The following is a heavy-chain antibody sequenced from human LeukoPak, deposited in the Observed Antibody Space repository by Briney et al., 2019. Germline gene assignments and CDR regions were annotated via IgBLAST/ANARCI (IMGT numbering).Heavy chain of an antibody. J-gene: IGHJ4*02. CDR1: GYTFTSYY. CDR3: ARVEAKQSIASSCDY. D-gene: IGHD6-6*01. Sequence: GASVKVSCKASGYTFTSYYIHWVRQAPGQGLEWMGIINPGGGSTKYAQKFEDRVTMTRDTSTDTVYMELSSLRPEDTAVYYCARVEAKQSIASSCDYWGQGTLVTVSS. V-gene: IGHV1-46*01. CDR2: INPGGGST.